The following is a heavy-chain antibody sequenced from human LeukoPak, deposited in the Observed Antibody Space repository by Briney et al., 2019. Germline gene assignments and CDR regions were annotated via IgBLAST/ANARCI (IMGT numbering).Heavy chain of an antibody. D-gene: IGHD5-24*01. V-gene: IGHV3-64*01. CDR1: GFTFSSYA. CDR2: ISSNGGST. Sequence: GGSLRLSCAASGFTFSSYAMHWVRQAPGKGLEYVSAISSNGGSTYYANSVKGRFTISRDNSENTLYLQMGSLRAEDMAVYYCARGRDGYNSFGYWGQGTLVTVSS. J-gene: IGHJ4*02. CDR3: ARGRDGYNSFGY.